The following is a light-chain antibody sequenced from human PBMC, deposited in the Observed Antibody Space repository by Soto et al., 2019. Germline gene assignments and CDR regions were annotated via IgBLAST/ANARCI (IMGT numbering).Light chain of an antibody. V-gene: IGKV3-20*01. CDR3: QHYGSSPRN. J-gene: IGKJ4*01. CDR2: GAS. Sequence: EIVLTQSPGTLSLSPGERATLSCRASQSVTSSYLAWYQQKPGQAPRLLIYGASSRATGIPDRFSASGSGTDFTLTISRLEPEDFAVYYCQHYGSSPRNFGGGTKVEIK. CDR1: QSVTSSY.